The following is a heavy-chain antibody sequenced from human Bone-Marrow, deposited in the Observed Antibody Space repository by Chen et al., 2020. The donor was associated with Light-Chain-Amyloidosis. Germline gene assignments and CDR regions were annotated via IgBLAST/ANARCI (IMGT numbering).Heavy chain of an antibody. CDR3: ASHSPGDYGNPGSDY. Sequence: QVQLQESGPGLVEPSQTLSLTCTVFGDSIGSGEYYWNWIRQSPGKGLEWIGYIYYSGNSYYNPSLKRRATISVDTSKNQFSLKLTSVTAEDTAVYYCASHSPGDYGNPGSDYWGQGTLVTVSS. D-gene: IGHD4-4*01. J-gene: IGHJ4*02. CDR1: GDSIGSGEYY. CDR2: IYYSGNS. V-gene: IGHV4-30-4*01.